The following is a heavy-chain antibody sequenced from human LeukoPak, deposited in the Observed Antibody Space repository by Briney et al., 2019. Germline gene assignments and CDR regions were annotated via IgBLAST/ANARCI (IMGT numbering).Heavy chain of an antibody. CDR2: INPNSGGT. CDR3: ARSYDFWSGPPFDP. Sequence: GASAKVSCKASGYTFTGHYMHWVRQAPGQGLEWMGWINPNSGGTKCAQKFQGRVTLTRDTSISTAYMELSRLRCDDTAVYYCARSYDFWSGPPFDPWGQGTLVTVSS. CDR1: GYTFTGHY. V-gene: IGHV1-2*02. D-gene: IGHD3-3*01. J-gene: IGHJ5*02.